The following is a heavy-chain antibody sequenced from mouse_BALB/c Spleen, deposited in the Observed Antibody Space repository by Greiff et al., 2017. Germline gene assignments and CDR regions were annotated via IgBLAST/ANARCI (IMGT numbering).Heavy chain of an antibody. Sequence: QVQLQQSGAELVRPGTSVTVSCKASGYAFTNYLIEWVKQRPGQGLEWIGVINPGSGGTNYNEKFKGKATLTSDKSSSTAYMQLSSLTSDDSAVYFCARSRGDYWGQGTSVTVSS. CDR3: ARSRGDY. CDR1: GYAFTNYL. CDR2: INPGSGGT. V-gene: IGHV1-54*01. J-gene: IGHJ4*01.